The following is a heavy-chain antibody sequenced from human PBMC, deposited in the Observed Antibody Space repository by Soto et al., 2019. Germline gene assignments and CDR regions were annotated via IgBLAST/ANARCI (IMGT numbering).Heavy chain of an antibody. V-gene: IGHV3-30-3*01. CDR1: GFTFSSYS. CDR2: ISDDGNNK. J-gene: IGHJ3*02. D-gene: IGHD2-21*01. CDR3: TRERWGWRSFDI. Sequence: QVQLVESGGGVVQPGRSLGLSCVASGFTFSSYSMHWVRQAPGKGLEWVAVISDDGNNKYYADSVKGRFTISRDNSKNTLYLQMNSLRAEDTAVYYCTRERWGWRSFDIWGQGTMVTVSS.